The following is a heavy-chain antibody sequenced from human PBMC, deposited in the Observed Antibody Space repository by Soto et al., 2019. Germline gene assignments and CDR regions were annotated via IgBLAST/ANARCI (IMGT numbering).Heavy chain of an antibody. CDR1: GFTFSSYA. J-gene: IGHJ4*02. D-gene: IGHD2-15*01. Sequence: QVQLVESGGGVVQPGRSLRLSCAASGFTFSSYAMHWVRQAPGKGLEWVAVISYDGSNKHYADSVKGRFTISRDNSKNTLYLQMNSLRAEDTAVYYCARDFPQGSRYIDYWGQGTLVTVSS. CDR3: ARDFPQGSRYIDY. CDR2: ISYDGSNK. V-gene: IGHV3-30-3*01.